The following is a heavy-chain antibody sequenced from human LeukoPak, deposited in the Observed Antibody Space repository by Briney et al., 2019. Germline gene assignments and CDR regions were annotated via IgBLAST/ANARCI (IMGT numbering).Heavy chain of an antibody. CDR2: IYYSGST. CDR3: ARGKEVITMLRGLKPGYYFDY. D-gene: IGHD3-10*01. J-gene: IGHJ4*02. Sequence: PSETLSLTCTVSGGSISSYYWSWIRQPPGKGLEWIGYIYYSGSTYYNPSLKSRVTISVDTSKNRFSLKLSSVTAADTAVYYCARGKEVITMLRGLKPGYYFDYWGQGTLVTVSS. CDR1: GGSISSYY. V-gene: IGHV4-59*12.